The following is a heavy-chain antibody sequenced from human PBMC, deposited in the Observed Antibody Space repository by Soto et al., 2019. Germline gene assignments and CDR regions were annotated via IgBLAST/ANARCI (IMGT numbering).Heavy chain of an antibody. CDR3: ARGVSYYYDSSGYYYFDY. V-gene: IGHV1-69*06. J-gene: IGHJ4*02. D-gene: IGHD3-22*01. Sequence: QVQLVQSGAEVKKPGSSVKVSCKASGGTFSSYAISWVRQAPGQGLEWMGGIIPIFGTANYAQKFQGRVTITEDKSTSTAYMELSSMRSEDTAVYYCARGVSYYYDSSGYYYFDYWGQGTLVTVSS. CDR1: GGTFSSYA. CDR2: IIPIFGTA.